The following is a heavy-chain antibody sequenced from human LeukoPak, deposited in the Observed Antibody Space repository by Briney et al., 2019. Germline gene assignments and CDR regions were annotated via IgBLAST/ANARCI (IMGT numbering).Heavy chain of an antibody. J-gene: IGHJ4*02. Sequence: GGSLRLSCAASGFTFSSYGMHWVRQAPGKGLEWVAVISYDGSNKYYADSVKGRFTISRDNSKNTLYLQMNSLRAEDTAVYYCAKGFEKNRYYYDSSGYLFDYWGQGTLVTVSS. CDR2: ISYDGSNK. V-gene: IGHV3-30*18. CDR1: GFTFSSYG. D-gene: IGHD3-22*01. CDR3: AKGFEKNRYYYDSSGYLFDY.